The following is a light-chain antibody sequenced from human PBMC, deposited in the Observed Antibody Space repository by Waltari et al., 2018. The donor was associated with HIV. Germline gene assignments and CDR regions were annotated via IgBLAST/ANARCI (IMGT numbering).Light chain of an antibody. CDR1: DSNLGTHD. Sequence: QSVLTQPPSVSGAPGQRVTLSCTGSDSNLGTHDVHWYQQPPGTAPQLLIYNNNNRPAGVPDRFAASKSGTSASLASTGLQPEDETDYYCQSYDSSLSASVFGGGTKLTVL. CDR2: NNN. CDR3: QSYDSSLSASV. V-gene: IGLV1-40*01. J-gene: IGLJ2*01.